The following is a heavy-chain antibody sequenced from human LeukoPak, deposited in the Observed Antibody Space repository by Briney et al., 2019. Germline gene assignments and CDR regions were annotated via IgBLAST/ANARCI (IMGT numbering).Heavy chain of an antibody. J-gene: IGHJ6*03. D-gene: IGHD2-2*01. V-gene: IGHV1-18*01. CDR1: GYTFTSYG. CDR3: AREVVVVPAATAYYYYYMDV. Sequence: ASVKVSCKASGYTFTSYGTSWVRQAPGQGLEWMGWISAYNGNTNYAQKLQGRVTMTTDTSTSTAYMELRSLRSDDTAVYYCAREVVVVPAATAYYYYYMDVWGKGTTVTVSS. CDR2: ISAYNGNT.